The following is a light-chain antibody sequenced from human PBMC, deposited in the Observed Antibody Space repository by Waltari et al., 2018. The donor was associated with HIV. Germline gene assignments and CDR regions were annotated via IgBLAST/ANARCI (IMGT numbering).Light chain of an antibody. V-gene: IGLV2-14*03. J-gene: IGLJ2*01. CDR3: SSYTTFNTII. Sequence: QSALTQPASVSGSPGQSITISCAGTGAEAGAYHHVPVYQQLPDTVPKHTLSHVVSRPSGVSDRFSGSKSGNTASLTISGLQAEDAGDYYCSSYTTFNTIIFGGGTKLTVL. CDR1: GAEAGAYHH. CDR2: HVV.